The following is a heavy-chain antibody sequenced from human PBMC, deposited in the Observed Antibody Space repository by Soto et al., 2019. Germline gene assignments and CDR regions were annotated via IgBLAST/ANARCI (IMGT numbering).Heavy chain of an antibody. J-gene: IGHJ6*02. CDR3: ARSMVRGARTYYYYGMDV. CDR2: IYYSGST. CDR1: GGSISSYY. D-gene: IGHD3-10*01. V-gene: IGHV4-59*01. Sequence: SETLSLTCTVSGGSISSYYWSWIRQPPGKGLEWIGYIYYSGSTNYNPSLKSRVTISVDTSKNQFSLKLSSVTAADTAVYYCARSMVRGARTYYYYGMDVWGQGTTVTVSS.